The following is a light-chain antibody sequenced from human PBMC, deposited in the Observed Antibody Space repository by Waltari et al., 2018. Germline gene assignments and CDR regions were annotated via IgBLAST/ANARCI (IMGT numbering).Light chain of an antibody. V-gene: IGKV1-39*01. CDR3: HQTHSFPRT. CDR1: QSVGVN. Sequence: DIQMTQSPSFLTASVGDRVTTSCRASQSVGVNLNWYQQRPGQAPSLLIFGVSSLHGGAPSRFSGSGSETAFSLTIRGLQPEDFATYYCHQTHSFPRTFGQGTKVEIK. J-gene: IGKJ2*02. CDR2: GVS.